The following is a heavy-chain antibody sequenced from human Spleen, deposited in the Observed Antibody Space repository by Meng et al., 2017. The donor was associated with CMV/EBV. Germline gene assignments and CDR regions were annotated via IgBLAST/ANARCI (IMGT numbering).Heavy chain of an antibody. CDR1: GYTFTDYY. V-gene: IGHV1-2*02. J-gene: IGHJ6*02. D-gene: IGHD2-2*01. CDR3: ARGTQLYCSSTSCLGGYYYYYGMDV. Sequence: ASVKVSCKASGYTFTDYYMYWVRQAPGQGPEWMGWINPNSGGTKYAQKFQGRVTMTRDTSISTVYLELRALRSDDTAVYYCARGTQLYCSSTSCLGGYYYYYGMDVWGQGTTVTVSS. CDR2: INPNSGGT.